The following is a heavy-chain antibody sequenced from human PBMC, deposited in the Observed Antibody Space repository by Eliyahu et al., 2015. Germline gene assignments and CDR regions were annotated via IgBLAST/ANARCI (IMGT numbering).Heavy chain of an antibody. J-gene: IGHJ4*02. CDR2: INPNSGAT. CDR1: GSTFTDYS. Sequence: QVQLVQSGAEVKKPGAXVXVSCKASGSTFTDYSLHWVRQAPGQGPEWMGSINPNSGATKFAQKFQGRVTMTWDTSTNTAYMDLSGLRSDDTAVYYCTREAYFVVVVVAAAFDLWGQGSLVTVSS. CDR3: TREAYFVVVVVAAAFDL. V-gene: IGHV1-2*02. D-gene: IGHD2-15*01.